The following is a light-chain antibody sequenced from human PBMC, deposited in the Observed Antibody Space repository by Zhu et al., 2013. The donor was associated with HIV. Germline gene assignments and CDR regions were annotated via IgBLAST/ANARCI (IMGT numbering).Light chain of an antibody. CDR2: GTS. Sequence: DIVLTQSPGTLSLSPGERATLSCRASQSVDNNFLAWYQHKPGQAPRLLIYGTSSRATGIPDRFSGSGSGTDFTLTISRLEPEDFAVYYCHQYDTRPFTFGPGTKVDIK. CDR3: HQYDTRPFT. J-gene: IGKJ3*01. CDR1: QSVDNNF. V-gene: IGKV3-20*01.